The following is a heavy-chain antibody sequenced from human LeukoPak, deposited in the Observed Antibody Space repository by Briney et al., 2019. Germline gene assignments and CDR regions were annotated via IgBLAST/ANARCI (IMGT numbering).Heavy chain of an antibody. Sequence: GASVKVSCKASGYTFTGYYMHWVRQAPGQGLEWMGWINPNNGGTNFAQNFQARVTMAWDTSINTAYMELSRLTSDDTAVYYCARLGRQDTAMAWGQGTLVTVSS. CDR3: ARLGRQDTAMA. CDR1: GYTFTGYY. V-gene: IGHV1-2*02. CDR2: INPNNGGT. D-gene: IGHD5-18*01. J-gene: IGHJ5*02.